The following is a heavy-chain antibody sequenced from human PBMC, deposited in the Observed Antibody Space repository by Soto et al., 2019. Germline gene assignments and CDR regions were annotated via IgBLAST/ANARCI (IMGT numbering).Heavy chain of an antibody. Sequence: ASVKVSCKASGYTFTGYYMHWVRQAPGQGLEWMGWINPNSGGTNYAQKFQGWVTMTRDTSISTAYMELSRLRSDDTAVYYCARDPGVTGTTGWFDPWGQGTLVTVPQ. CDR1: GYTFTGYY. V-gene: IGHV1-2*04. CDR2: INPNSGGT. CDR3: ARDPGVTGTTGWFDP. D-gene: IGHD1-7*01. J-gene: IGHJ5*02.